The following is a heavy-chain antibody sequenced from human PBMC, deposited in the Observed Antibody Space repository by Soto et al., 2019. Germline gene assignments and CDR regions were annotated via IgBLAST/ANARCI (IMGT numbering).Heavy chain of an antibody. J-gene: IGHJ4*02. CDR2: ISYDGSNK. D-gene: IGHD3-22*01. CDR3: AKDLYYDSSLFDY. V-gene: IGHV3-30*18. CDR1: GFTFSSYG. Sequence: PGGSLRLSCAASGFTFSSYGMHWVRQAPGKGLEWVAVISYDGSNKYYADSVKGRFTISRDNSKDTLYLQMNSLRAEDTAVYYCAKDLYYDSSLFDYWGQGTLVTVSS.